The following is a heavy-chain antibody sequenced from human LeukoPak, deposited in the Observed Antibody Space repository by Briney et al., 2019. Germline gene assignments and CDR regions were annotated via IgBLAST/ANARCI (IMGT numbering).Heavy chain of an antibody. CDR3: ARDRTRYYYYSYMDV. CDR2: INPNSGDT. V-gene: IGHV1-2*02. Sequence: AASVKVSCTTSEYTFTGYYMHWVRQAPGQGLEWMGWINPNSGDTNYAQKFQGRVTMTRDTSISTAYMELSRLRSDDTAVYYCARDRTRYYYYSYMDVWGKGTAVTISS. D-gene: IGHD1-14*01. J-gene: IGHJ6*03. CDR1: EYTFTGYY.